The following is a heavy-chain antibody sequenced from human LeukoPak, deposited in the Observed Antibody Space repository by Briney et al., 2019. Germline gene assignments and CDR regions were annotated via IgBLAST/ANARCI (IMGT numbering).Heavy chain of an antibody. J-gene: IGHJ6*02. CDR1: GGSFSAYC. V-gene: IGHV4-34*01. Sequence: PSETLSLTCAVYGGSFSAYCWSWIRQPPGKGLEWIGEINHSGSSNCNPSLKSRVSISVDTSKNHFSLKLNSVTAAETAVYYCARGGPRILLFYRLLPRGYYGVDVWGQGTTVTVSS. CDR2: INHSGSS. CDR3: ARGGPRILLFYRLLPRGYYGVDV. D-gene: IGHD2-2*01.